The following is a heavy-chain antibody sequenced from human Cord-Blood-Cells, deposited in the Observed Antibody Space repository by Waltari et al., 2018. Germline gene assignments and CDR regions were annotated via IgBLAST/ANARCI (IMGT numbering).Heavy chain of an antibody. CDR3: ARQPRVGADAFDI. Sequence: EVQLVASGGGLVQPGGSLRLSCAATGFPVSSNWLSWGRPAPGEGVEWVANIKQDGSEKYYVDSVEGRVPICREKAKNSLYLQMTSRSAEDTAVYYCARQPRVGADAFDIWGQATMVTVSS. CDR1: GFPVSSNW. CDR2: IKQDGSEK. J-gene: IGHJ3*02. D-gene: IGHD3-16*01. V-gene: IGHV3-7*01.